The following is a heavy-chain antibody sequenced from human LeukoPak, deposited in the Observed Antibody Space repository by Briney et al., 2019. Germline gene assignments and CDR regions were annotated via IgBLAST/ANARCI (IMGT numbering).Heavy chain of an antibody. CDR2: ISSSSSYT. D-gene: IGHD6-19*01. V-gene: IGHV3-11*06. J-gene: IGHJ4*02. Sequence: PGGSLRLSCAASGFTFSDYYMSWIRQAPGKGLEWVSYISSSSSYTNYADSVKGRFTISRDNAKNSLYLQMNSLRAEDTAVYYCARDRIGSGWYEGSDYRGQGTLVTVSS. CDR3: ARDRIGSGWYEGSDY. CDR1: GFTFSDYY.